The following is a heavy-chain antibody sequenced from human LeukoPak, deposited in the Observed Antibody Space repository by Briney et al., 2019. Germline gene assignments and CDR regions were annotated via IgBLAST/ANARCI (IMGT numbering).Heavy chain of an antibody. Sequence: GGSLRLSCAASGFPVSPSYLSWVRQAPGKGLEWVSLLYSSGTTYYADSVKGRFTIPRQNSKNTLYLQMNSLRAEQTAVYCCARVVAARLTYMDVWGKGTTVTVSS. J-gene: IGHJ6*03. CDR3: ARVVAARLTYMDV. CDR2: LYSSGTT. D-gene: IGHD6-6*01. CDR1: GFPVSPSY. V-gene: IGHV3-53*01.